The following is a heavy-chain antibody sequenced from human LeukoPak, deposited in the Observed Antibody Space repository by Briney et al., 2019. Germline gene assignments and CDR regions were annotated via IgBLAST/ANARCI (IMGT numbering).Heavy chain of an antibody. CDR3: AREDCSSTSCSLDY. CDR1: GFTFSDYY. CDR2: ISSSSSYT. V-gene: IGHV3-11*06. Sequence: GGSLRLSWAASGFTFSDYYMSWIRQAPGKGLEWVSYISSSSSYTNYADSVKGRFTISRDNAKNSLYLQMNSLRAEDTAVYYCAREDCSSTSCSLDYWGQGTLVTVSS. D-gene: IGHD2-2*01. J-gene: IGHJ4*02.